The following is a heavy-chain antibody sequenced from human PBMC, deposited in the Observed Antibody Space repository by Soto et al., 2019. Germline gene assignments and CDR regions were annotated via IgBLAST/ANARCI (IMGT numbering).Heavy chain of an antibody. Sequence: PGESLKISCKGSGYSFTSYWIGWVRQMPGKGLECIVFIYPGDSDTRYSPSFQGQVTISADKSFSTAYLQWSSLKASDTAMFYCARRRYYDSSGSDYYYGMDVWGQGTTVTVSS. CDR3: ARRRYYDSSGSDYYYGMDV. J-gene: IGHJ6*02. D-gene: IGHD3-22*01. CDR1: GYSFTSYW. CDR2: IYPGDSDT. V-gene: IGHV5-51*01.